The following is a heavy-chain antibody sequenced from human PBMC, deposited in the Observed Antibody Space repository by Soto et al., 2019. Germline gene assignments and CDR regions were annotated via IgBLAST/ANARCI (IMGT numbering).Heavy chain of an antibody. V-gene: IGHV4-39*01. Sequence: QLQLQESGPGLVKPSETLSLTCTVSGGSISSSSYYWGWIRQPPGKGLEWIGSIYYSGSTYYNPSLKRRVTISVDTSKNQFSLKLSSVTAADTAVYYCARLGLQWLALYYFDYWGQGTLVTVSS. CDR1: GGSISSSSYY. J-gene: IGHJ4*02. D-gene: IGHD6-19*01. CDR3: ARLGLQWLALYYFDY. CDR2: IYYSGST.